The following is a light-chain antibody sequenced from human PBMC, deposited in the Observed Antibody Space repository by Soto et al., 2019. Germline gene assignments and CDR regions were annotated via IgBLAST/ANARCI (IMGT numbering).Light chain of an antibody. CDR1: QSVSSY. Sequence: EIVLTQSPATLSLSPGERATLSCRASQSVSSYLAWYQQKPGQAPRLLIYDASNRATGIPARFSGSGSGTDFTLTISSLEPEDFAVYYCQQRSNWPWGTFGQGTTGDIK. V-gene: IGKV3-11*01. CDR2: DAS. J-gene: IGKJ1*01. CDR3: QQRSNWPWGT.